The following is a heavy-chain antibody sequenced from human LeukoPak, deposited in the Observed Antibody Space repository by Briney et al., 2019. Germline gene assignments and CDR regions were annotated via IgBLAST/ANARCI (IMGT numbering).Heavy chain of an antibody. CDR2: ISSSGTTI. D-gene: IGHD5-18*01. V-gene: IGHV3-48*01. Sequence: PGGSLRLSCAASTFTFSLYSMNWVRQAPGKGLEWVSYISSSGTTIYYADSVKGRFTISRDNAKNSLFLQMNSLRAEDTAVYYCARNSSDAAMVVWGQGTLVTVSS. J-gene: IGHJ4*02. CDR1: TFTFSLYS. CDR3: ARNSSDAAMVV.